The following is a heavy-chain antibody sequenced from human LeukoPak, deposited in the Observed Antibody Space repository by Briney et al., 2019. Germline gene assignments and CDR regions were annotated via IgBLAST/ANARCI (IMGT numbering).Heavy chain of an antibody. J-gene: IGHJ3*02. CDR3: ASSRGEFAI. CDR2: IYYSGST. Sequence: KSSETLSLTCTVSGGSISSYYWSWIRQPPGKGLEWIGYIYYSGSTNYNPSLKSRVTISVDTSKNQFSLKLSSATAADTAVYYCASSRGEFAIWGQGTMVTVSS. V-gene: IGHV4-59*01. D-gene: IGHD3-16*01. CDR1: GGSISSYY.